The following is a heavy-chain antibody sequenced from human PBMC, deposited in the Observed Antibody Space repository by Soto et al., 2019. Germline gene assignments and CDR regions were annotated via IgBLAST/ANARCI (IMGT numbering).Heavy chain of an antibody. CDR2: SYYSGST. J-gene: IGHJ4*02. Sequence: QVQLQESGPGLVKPSQTLSLTCTVSGGSIRTGGYYWTWIRQHPGKGLEWIGYSYYSGSTYYNPSLQSRVTISVDTSKNQFSLKLSSVTAADTAVYYCARGLSVTLFDNWGQGTLVTVSS. CDR3: ARGLSVTLFDN. V-gene: IGHV4-31*03. CDR1: GGSIRTGGYY. D-gene: IGHD4-17*01.